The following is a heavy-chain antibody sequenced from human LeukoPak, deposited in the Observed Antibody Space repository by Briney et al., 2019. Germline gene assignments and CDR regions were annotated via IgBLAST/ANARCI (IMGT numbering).Heavy chain of an antibody. CDR3: ARGWHSSSPPSD. CDR2: INHSGST. D-gene: IGHD6-13*01. V-gene: IGHV4-34*01. Sequence: SETLSLTCAVYGGSFSGYYWSWIRQPPGKGLEWIGEINHSGSTNYNPSLKSRVTISVDTSKNQFSLKLSSVTAADTAVYYCARGWHSSSPPSDWGQGTLVTVSS. J-gene: IGHJ4*02. CDR1: GGSFSGYY.